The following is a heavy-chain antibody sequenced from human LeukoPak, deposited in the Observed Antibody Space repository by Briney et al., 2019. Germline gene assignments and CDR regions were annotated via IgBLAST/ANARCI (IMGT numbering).Heavy chain of an antibody. V-gene: IGHV3-7*01. CDR2: IKQDGSEK. Sequence: GGSLRLSCAASGFTFSSYWMSCVRQAPGKGLGWVANIKQDGSEKYYVDYVKGRFTISRDNAKNSLYLQMNSLRAEDTAVYYCAREIVVPAAIRDYWGQGTLVTVSS. CDR3: AREIVVPAAIRDY. CDR1: GFTFSSYW. D-gene: IGHD2-2*02. J-gene: IGHJ4*02.